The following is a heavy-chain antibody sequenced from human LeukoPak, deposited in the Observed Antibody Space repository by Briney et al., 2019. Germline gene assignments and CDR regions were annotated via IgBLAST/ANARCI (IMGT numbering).Heavy chain of an antibody. V-gene: IGHV3-23*01. J-gene: IGHJ4*02. D-gene: IGHD1-26*01. CDR3: ARISYSGSFFDC. CDR1: GFTFSSSA. Sequence: PGGSLRLSCAASGFTFSSSAMSWVRQAPGKGLEWVSSISGTGGTTYYVDSVKGRFACSRDNSKNTLYLQMNSLRAEDTAVYYCARISYSGSFFDCWGQGTLVTVSS. CDR2: ISGTGGTT.